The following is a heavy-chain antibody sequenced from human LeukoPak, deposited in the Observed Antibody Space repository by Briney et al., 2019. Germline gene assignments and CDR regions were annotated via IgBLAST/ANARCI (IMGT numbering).Heavy chain of an antibody. D-gene: IGHD3-10*01. J-gene: IGHJ4*02. Sequence: GGSLRLSCAASGFTFSSYAMSWVRQAPGKGLEWVSAISGSGGSTYYADSVKGRFTISRDNSKNTLYLQMNSLRAEDTAVYYCANQVGYYGSGSYGYWGQGTLVTVSS. V-gene: IGHV3-23*01. CDR3: ANQVGYYGSGSYGY. CDR1: GFTFSSYA. CDR2: ISGSGGST.